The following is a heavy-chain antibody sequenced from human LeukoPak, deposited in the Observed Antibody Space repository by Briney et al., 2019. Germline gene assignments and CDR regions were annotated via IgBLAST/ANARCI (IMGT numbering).Heavy chain of an antibody. CDR1: GGSINTYY. V-gene: IGHV4-59*12. Sequence: PSETLSLTCTVSGGSINTYYWSWIRQPPGKGLEWIGNIYYRGSTNYNPSLKSRVTISVDTSTNQFSLKLSSVTAADTAVYYCARDFRTYSYGYVDYWGQGTLVTVSS. CDR2: IYYRGST. CDR3: ARDFRTYSYGYVDY. J-gene: IGHJ4*02. D-gene: IGHD5-18*01.